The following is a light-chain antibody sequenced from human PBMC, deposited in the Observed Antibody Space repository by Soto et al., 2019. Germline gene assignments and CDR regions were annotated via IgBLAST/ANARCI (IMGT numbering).Light chain of an antibody. CDR2: LNSDGSH. CDR3: QTWGTGIRV. J-gene: IGLJ2*01. CDR1: SGHSSYA. Sequence: QPVLTQSPSASASLGASVKLTCTLSSGHSSYAIAWHQQQPQKGPRYLMKLNSDGSHSKGDGIPDRCSGSSSGAERFLTSSSLQSEDEADYYCQTWGTGIRVFGGGTKLTVL. V-gene: IGLV4-69*01.